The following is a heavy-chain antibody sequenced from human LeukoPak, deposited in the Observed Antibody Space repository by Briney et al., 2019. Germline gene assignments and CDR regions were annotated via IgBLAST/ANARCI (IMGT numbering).Heavy chain of an antibody. D-gene: IGHD6-19*01. J-gene: IGHJ4*02. CDR1: GFTFSSYG. Sequence: GGSLRLSCAASGFTFSSYGMSWVRQAPGKGLEWVSAISGSGGSTYYADSVKGRFTISRDNSKNTLYLQMNSLRAEDTAVYYCARGRPSSGWPGYYFDYWGQGTLVTVSS. CDR3: ARGRPSSGWPGYYFDY. CDR2: ISGSGGST. V-gene: IGHV3-23*01.